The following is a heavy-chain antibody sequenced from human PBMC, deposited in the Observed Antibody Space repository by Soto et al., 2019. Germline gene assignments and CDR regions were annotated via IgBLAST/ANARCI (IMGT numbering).Heavy chain of an antibody. CDR2: ISYDGTRT. V-gene: IGHV3-30*18. Sequence: QVQLVESGGGVVQPGRSLRLSCAASGFTISNYGMHWVRQAPGKGLEWVAVISYDGTRTYYADSVKGRFTISRDNSKNTLYLQMNSLSAEDTAVYYCAKGGVGSTSNAFDIWGQGTMVTVSS. D-gene: IGHD1-26*01. CDR3: AKGGVGSTSNAFDI. CDR1: GFTISNYG. J-gene: IGHJ3*02.